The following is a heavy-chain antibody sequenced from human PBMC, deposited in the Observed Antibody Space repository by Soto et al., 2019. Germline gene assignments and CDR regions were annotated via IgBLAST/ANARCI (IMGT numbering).Heavy chain of an antibody. J-gene: IGHJ6*03. Sequence: GGSLRLSCAASGFTVSSNYMSWVRQAPGKGLEWVSVIYSGGSTYYADSVKGRFTISRHNSKNTLYLQMNSLIAEDTAVYYCARDVRDPHSYYYYMDVWGKGTTVTVSS. V-gene: IGHV3-53*04. D-gene: IGHD3-10*01. CDR3: ARDVRDPHSYYYYMDV. CDR2: IYSGGST. CDR1: GFTVSSNY.